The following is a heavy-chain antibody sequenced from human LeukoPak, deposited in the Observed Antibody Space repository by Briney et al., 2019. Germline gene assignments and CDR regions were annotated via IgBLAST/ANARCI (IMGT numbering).Heavy chain of an antibody. CDR1: GGSISSYY. Sequence: PSETLSLTCTVSGGSISSYYWSWIRQPAGKGLEWIGRIYTSGSTNYNPSLKSRVTMSVDTSKNQLSLKLSSVTAADTAVYYCARTLPKAHYCSGGSCYFHPYNWFDPWGQGTLVTVSS. V-gene: IGHV4-4*07. CDR3: ARTLPKAHYCSGGSCYFHPYNWFDP. D-gene: IGHD2-15*01. CDR2: IYTSGST. J-gene: IGHJ5*02.